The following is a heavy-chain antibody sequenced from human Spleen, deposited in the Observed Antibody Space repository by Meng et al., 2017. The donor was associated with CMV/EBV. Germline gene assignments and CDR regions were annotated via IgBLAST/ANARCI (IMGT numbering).Heavy chain of an antibody. CDR1: GFIFSSHE. D-gene: IGHD3-22*01. V-gene: IGHV3-21*01. Sequence: GGSLRLSCAASGFIFSSHEMNWVRQAPGKGLEWVSSISSSSSYIYYADSVKGRFTISRDNAKNSLYLQMNSLRAEDTAVYYCARGIYDSSGSSWGQGTLVTVSS. J-gene: IGHJ5*02. CDR3: ARGIYDSSGSS. CDR2: ISSSSSYI.